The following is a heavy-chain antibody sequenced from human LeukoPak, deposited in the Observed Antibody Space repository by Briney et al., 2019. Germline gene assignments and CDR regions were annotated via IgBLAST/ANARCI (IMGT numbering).Heavy chain of an antibody. CDR1: GFTFSSYS. CDR2: ISSSSSTI. Sequence: GGSLRLSCAASGFTFSSYSMNWVRQAPGKGLEWDSYISSSSSTIYYADSVKGRFTISRDNAKNSLYLQMNSLRAEDTAVYYCARDQSGSYYTGHNWFDPWGQGTLVTVSS. D-gene: IGHD1-26*01. CDR3: ARDQSGSYYTGHNWFDP. J-gene: IGHJ5*02. V-gene: IGHV3-48*01.